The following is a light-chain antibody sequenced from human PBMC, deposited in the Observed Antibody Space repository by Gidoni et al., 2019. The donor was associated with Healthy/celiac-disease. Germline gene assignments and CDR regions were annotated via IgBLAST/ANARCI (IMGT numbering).Light chain of an antibody. V-gene: IGKV4-1*01. CDR2: WAS. CDR3: QQYYSSLT. CDR1: QSVLYSSNNKNY. J-gene: IGKJ5*01. Sequence: DIVMTQSPDSLAVSLGERATINRKSSQSVLYSSNNKNYLAWYQQKPGQPPKLLIYWASTRESGVPDRFSGSGSGTDFTLTISSLQAADVAVYYCQQYYSSLTFGQGTRLEIK.